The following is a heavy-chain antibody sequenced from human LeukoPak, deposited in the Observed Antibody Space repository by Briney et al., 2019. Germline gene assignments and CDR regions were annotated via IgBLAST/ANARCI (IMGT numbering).Heavy chain of an antibody. V-gene: IGHV3-23*01. CDR2: ISDSGSST. D-gene: IGHD6-19*01. CDR1: GFTFSSYA. J-gene: IGHJ6*02. Sequence: PGASLRLSCAASGFTFSSYAMTWVRQAPGKGLEWVSSISDSGSSTYYADSVKGRFTISRDNSRDTLYLRMNSLRAEETAVYYCAKQMAGSGWTRGMDVWGQGTMVTVSS. CDR3: AKQMAGSGWTRGMDV.